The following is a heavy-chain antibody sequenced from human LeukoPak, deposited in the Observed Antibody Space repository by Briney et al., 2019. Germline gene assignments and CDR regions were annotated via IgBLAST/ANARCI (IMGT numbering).Heavy chain of an antibody. CDR1: GFTFSDYA. CDR3: AKDTSAWWYHRAYMNV. J-gene: IGHJ6*03. D-gene: IGHD2-15*01. CDR2: ISGRGDET. V-gene: IGHV3-23*01. Sequence: PGGSLRLSCAASGFTFSDYAMSWVRQAPGGGPEWVSAISGRGDETFHADSVKGRFTTSRDNSKNTLSLQMSSLKVEDSAVYFCAKDTSAWWYHRAYMNVWGTGTTVTVS.